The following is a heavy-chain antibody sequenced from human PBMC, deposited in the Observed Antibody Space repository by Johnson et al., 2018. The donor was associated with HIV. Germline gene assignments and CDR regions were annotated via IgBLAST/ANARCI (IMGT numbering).Heavy chain of an antibody. V-gene: IGHV3-9*01. J-gene: IGHJ3*02. Sequence: VQLVESGGGVVQPGRSLRLTCVGSGFTFHEYAMPWVRQIPGKGLEWVSGISWNSGSIGYADSVKGRVTISKDNSKNTLYLQMNSLRAEDTAVYYCAKDEFKWELLHIWGQGTMVTVSS. D-gene: IGHD1-26*01. CDR2: ISWNSGSI. CDR1: GFTFHEYA. CDR3: AKDEFKWELLHI.